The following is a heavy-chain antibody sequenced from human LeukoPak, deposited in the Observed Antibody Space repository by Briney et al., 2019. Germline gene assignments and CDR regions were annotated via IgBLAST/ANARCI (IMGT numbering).Heavy chain of an antibody. CDR2: INHSGST. V-gene: IGHV4-34*01. CDR1: GGSFSGNY. CDR3: ARASFDSSSFDY. J-gene: IGHJ4*02. D-gene: IGHD3-22*01. Sequence: PSETLSLTSAVYGGSFSGNYWSWIRQPPGKGLEWNGEINHSGSTNYNPSLKRRVTISVDTSKNQFSLKLSSVTAADTAVYYCARASFDSSSFDYWGQGTLVTVFS.